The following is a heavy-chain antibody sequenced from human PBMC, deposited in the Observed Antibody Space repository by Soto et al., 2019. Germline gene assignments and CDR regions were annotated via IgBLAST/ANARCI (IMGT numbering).Heavy chain of an antibody. V-gene: IGHV3-30-3*01. CDR2: ISYDGSNK. J-gene: IGHJ6*01. CDR3: ASDRVTTVPVYCYGMYALGHGSSLKVS. D-gene: IGHD2-21*02. Sequence: GGSLRLSCEASGFTFSSYAMHWVRQAPGKGLEWVAVISYDGSNKYYADSVKGRFTISRDNSKNTLYLQMNSLRAEDTAVYYCASDRVTTVPVYCYGMYALGHGSSLKVSWG. CDR1: GFTFSSYA.